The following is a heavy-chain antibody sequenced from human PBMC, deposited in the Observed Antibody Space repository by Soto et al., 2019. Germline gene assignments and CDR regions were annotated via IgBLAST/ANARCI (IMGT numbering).Heavy chain of an antibody. D-gene: IGHD2-21*02. CDR2: IYPSGST. CDR1: GCSIRTGGYS. J-gene: IGHJ6*02. CDR3: ARDLWGYCGTDCYPLDV. Sequence: PSETLSLTCAVSGCSIRTGGYSWSWIRQPPGKGLEWIGYIYPSGSTYYKSSLKSRVTISVDTSKNQFSLKLNSVTAADTAVYYCARDLWGYCGTDCYPLDVWGQGTTVTVSS. V-gene: IGHV4-30-2*01.